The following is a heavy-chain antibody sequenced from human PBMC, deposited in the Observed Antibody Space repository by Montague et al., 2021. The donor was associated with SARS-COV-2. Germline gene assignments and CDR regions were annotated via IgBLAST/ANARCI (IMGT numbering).Heavy chain of an antibody. Sequence: SETLSLTCAVYGGSFSGYYWSWIRQPPGKGLEWIGEINHSGSTNYNPSLKSRVIISVDTSKNQFSLKLSSVTAADTAVYYCARGTGPRSITLFGVIISGHVFDIWGHGQWSPSLQ. D-gene: IGHD3-3*01. CDR2: INHSGST. J-gene: IGHJ3*02. CDR1: GGSFSGYY. V-gene: IGHV4-34*01. CDR3: ARGTGPRSITLFGVIISGHVFDI.